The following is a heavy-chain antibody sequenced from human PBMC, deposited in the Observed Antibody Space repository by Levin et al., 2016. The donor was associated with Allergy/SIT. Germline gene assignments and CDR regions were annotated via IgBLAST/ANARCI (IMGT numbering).Heavy chain of an antibody. Sequence: WIRQPPGKALEWLALIYWDDDKRYSPSLKSRLTITKDTSKNQVVLTMTNMDPVDTATYYCAHRPFWGYYDSGYYFDYWGQGTLVTVSS. CDR3: AHRPFWGYYDSGYYFDY. J-gene: IGHJ4*02. D-gene: IGHD3-22*01. V-gene: IGHV2-5*02. CDR2: IYWDDDK.